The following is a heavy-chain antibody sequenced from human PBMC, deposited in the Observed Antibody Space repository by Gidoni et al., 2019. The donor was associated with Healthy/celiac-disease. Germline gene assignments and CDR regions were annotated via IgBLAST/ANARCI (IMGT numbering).Heavy chain of an antibody. CDR1: GLTFSRYA. V-gene: IGHV3-30*04. D-gene: IGHD3-10*01. CDR3: ARDDLVRGVISSFLDY. CDR2: ISYDGSNI. Sequence: QVQLVESGGGVVPPRRSLRPSCAASGLTFSRYALHWVRQAPGKGLEWVAVISYDGSNIYYADSVKGRFTISRDKSKNTLYLQMNSLRAEDTAVYYCARDDLVRGVISSFLDYWGQGTLVTVSS. J-gene: IGHJ4*02.